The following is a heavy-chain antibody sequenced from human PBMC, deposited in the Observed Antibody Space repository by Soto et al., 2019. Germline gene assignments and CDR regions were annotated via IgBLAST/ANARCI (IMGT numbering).Heavy chain of an antibody. CDR3: ARGLGIAAAGTRSFDY. V-gene: IGHV3-21*01. CDR1: GFTFSSYS. CDR2: ISSSSSYI. D-gene: IGHD6-13*01. Sequence: PGGSLRLSCAASGFTFSSYSMNWVRQAPGKGLEWVSSISSSSSYIYYADSVKGRFTISRDNAKNSLYLQMNSLRAEDTAVYYCARGLGIAAAGTRSFDYWGQETLVTISS. J-gene: IGHJ4*02.